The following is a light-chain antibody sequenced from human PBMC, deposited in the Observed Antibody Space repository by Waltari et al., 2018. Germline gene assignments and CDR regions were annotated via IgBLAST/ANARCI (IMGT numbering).Light chain of an antibody. CDR1: QGINSY. CDR2: DAS. Sequence: DIQMTQSPSSLSASVGDRVTITCRASQGINSYLAWYQQEPGKVPKLLIYDASSLQSGVPSRFSGSGSGTDFTLIINNLQPEDVATYFCQEYNNVPLTFGGGTKVEIK. CDR3: QEYNNVPLT. J-gene: IGKJ4*01. V-gene: IGKV1-27*01.